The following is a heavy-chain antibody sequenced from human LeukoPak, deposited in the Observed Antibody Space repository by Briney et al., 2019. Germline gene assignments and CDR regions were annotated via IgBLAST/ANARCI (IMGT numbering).Heavy chain of an antibody. CDR2: ISYDGSNK. Sequence: GGSLRLSCAASGFAFSDYGMHWVRQAPGKGLEWVAVISYDGSNKYYADSVKGRFTISRDNSKNTGYLQMNSLRDEDTAVYYCARAFDYWGQGTLVAVSS. CDR1: GFAFSDYG. CDR3: ARAFDY. V-gene: IGHV3-30*03. J-gene: IGHJ4*02.